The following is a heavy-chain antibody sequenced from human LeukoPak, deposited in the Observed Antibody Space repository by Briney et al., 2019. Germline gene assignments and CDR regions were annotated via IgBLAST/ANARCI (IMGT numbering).Heavy chain of an antibody. CDR3: ARGGGPGGQQLVRGEYYYYMDV. Sequence: ASVKVSCKASGYTFTGYYMHWVRQAPGQGLEWMGWINPNSGGTNYAQKFQGRVTMTRDTSISTAYMELSRLRSDDTAVYYCARGGGPGGQQLVRGEYYYYMDVWGKGTTVTVSS. D-gene: IGHD6-13*01. CDR2: INPNSGGT. V-gene: IGHV1-2*02. J-gene: IGHJ6*03. CDR1: GYTFTGYY.